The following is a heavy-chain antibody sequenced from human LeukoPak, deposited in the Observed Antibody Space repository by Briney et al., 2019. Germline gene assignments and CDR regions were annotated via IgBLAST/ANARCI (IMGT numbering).Heavy chain of an antibody. Sequence: GGSLRLSCAASGFTVSSNHMSWVRQAPGKGLEWVSVIYSGGSTDYADSVKGRFTISRDNSKNTLYLQMNSLRAEDTAAYHCARGPAGYNWGQGTLVTVSS. D-gene: IGHD1-1*01. V-gene: IGHV3-53*01. CDR2: IYSGGST. CDR3: ARGPAGYN. J-gene: IGHJ4*02. CDR1: GFTVSSNH.